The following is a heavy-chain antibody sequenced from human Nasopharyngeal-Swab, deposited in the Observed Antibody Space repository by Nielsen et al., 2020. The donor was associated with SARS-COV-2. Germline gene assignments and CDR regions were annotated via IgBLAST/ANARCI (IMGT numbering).Heavy chain of an antibody. D-gene: IGHD5-18*01. CDR2: ISTYTGNT. J-gene: IGHJ6*02. CDR1: SYSFTNFG. V-gene: IGHV1-18*01. CDR3: AKDRRGYSYGPKGYYYYGMDV. Sequence: ASVKVSCKASSYSFTNFGISWVRQAPGQGLEWMGWISTYTGNTNYEQNFQGRVTMTADTSTSTAYMELRSLRSDDTAVYYCAKDRRGYSYGPKGYYYYGMDVWGQGTTVTVSS.